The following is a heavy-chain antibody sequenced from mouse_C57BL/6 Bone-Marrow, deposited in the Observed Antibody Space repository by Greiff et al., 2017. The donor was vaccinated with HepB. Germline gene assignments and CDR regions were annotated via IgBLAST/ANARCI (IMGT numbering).Heavy chain of an antibody. J-gene: IGHJ3*01. CDR1: GYTFTSYG. D-gene: IGHD2-4*01. Sequence: VKLQQSGAELARPGASVKLSCKASGYTFTSYGISWVKQRTGQGLEWIGEIYPRSGNTYYNEKFKGKATLTADKSSSTAYMELRSLTSEDSAVYFCASYPLYDYDAYWGQGTLVTVSA. CDR2: IYPRSGNT. CDR3: ASYPLYDYDAY. V-gene: IGHV1-81*01.